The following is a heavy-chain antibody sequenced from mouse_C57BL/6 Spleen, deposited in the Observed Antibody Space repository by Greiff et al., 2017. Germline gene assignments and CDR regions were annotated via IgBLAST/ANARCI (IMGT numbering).Heavy chain of an antibody. D-gene: IGHD2-5*01. Sequence: VQLQQSGAELVRPGTSVKVSCKASGYAFTNYLIEWVKQRPGQGLEWIGVINPGSGGTNYNEKFKGKATLTADKSSSTAYMQLSSLTSEDAAVYCCARFRSKSNRYFDGWGTGTTVTVAS. CDR2: INPGSGGT. CDR3: ARFRSKSNRYFDG. J-gene: IGHJ1*03. CDR1: GYAFTNYL. V-gene: IGHV1-54*01.